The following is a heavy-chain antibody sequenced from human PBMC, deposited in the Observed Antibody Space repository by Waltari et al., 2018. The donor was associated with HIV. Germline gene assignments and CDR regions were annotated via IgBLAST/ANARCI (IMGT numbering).Heavy chain of an antibody. D-gene: IGHD6-19*01. CDR2: VYSGGTP. CDR1: GDSISSRTYY. V-gene: IGHV4-39*02. CDR3: ASSGSSTLDN. Sequence: QLQLQESGPGLVKPSETLSLTCTVSGDSISSRTYYWGWIRQLPGKGLEWIGSVYSGGTPYYSPSLKRRVVISVDTSKNHFSLRLSSVTAADTAVYFCASSGSSTLDNWGQGTLVCVSS. J-gene: IGHJ4*02.